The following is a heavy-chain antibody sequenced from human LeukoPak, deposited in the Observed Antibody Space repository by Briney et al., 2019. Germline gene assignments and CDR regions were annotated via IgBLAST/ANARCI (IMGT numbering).Heavy chain of an antibody. V-gene: IGHV1-18*01. Sequence: GASVKVSCKASGYTFTSYGISWVRQAPGQGLEWMGWISAYNGNTNYAQKLQGRVTMTTDTSTSTAYMELRSLRSEDTAVYYCARDLVGVVAPNWFDPWGQGTLVTVSS. CDR2: ISAYNGNT. CDR1: GYTFTSYG. D-gene: IGHD2-2*01. CDR3: ARDLVGVVAPNWFDP. J-gene: IGHJ5*02.